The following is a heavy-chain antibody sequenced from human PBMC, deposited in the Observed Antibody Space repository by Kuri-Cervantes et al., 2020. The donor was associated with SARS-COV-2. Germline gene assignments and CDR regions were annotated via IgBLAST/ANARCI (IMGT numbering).Heavy chain of an antibody. Sequence: GESLKISCAASGFTFSDYYMSWIRQAPGKGLEWVGRIKSKTDGGTTDYAAPVKGRFTISRDDSKNTLYLQMNSLKTEDTAVYYCTTDRGGVSLRFLEWLLFGSYWGQGTLVTVSS. CDR1: GFTFSDYY. V-gene: IGHV3-15*01. D-gene: IGHD3-3*01. J-gene: IGHJ4*02. CDR3: TTDRGGVSLRFLEWLLFGSY. CDR2: IKSKTDGGTT.